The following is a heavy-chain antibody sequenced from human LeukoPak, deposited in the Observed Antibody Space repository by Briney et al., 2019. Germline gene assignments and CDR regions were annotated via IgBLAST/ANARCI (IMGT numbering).Heavy chain of an antibody. CDR3: ARRGYDYDSGDYYYWFDP. D-gene: IGHD3-22*01. CDR2: INPSGGTA. J-gene: IGHJ5*02. Sequence: ASVKVSCKTSGCTFTTYYIHWVRQAPGQGLEWMGMINPSGGTAGYAQKFQGRLTMTRDTSTSTVYMDLSSLRSEDTAVYCCARRGYDYDSGDYYYWFDPWGQGTLVTVSS. CDR1: GCTFTTYY. V-gene: IGHV1-46*01.